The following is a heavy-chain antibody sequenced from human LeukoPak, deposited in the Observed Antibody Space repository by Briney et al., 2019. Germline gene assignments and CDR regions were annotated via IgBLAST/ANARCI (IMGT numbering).Heavy chain of an antibody. D-gene: IGHD2-15*01. Sequence: GASVKVSCKASGYTFTGYYMHWVRQALGQGLEWMGWINPNSGGTNYAQKFQGRVTMTRDTSISTAYMELSRLRSDDTAVYYCAAWGYCSGGSCYSVDYWGQGTLVTVSS. J-gene: IGHJ4*02. CDR2: INPNSGGT. CDR3: AAWGYCSGGSCYSVDY. CDR1: GYTFTGYY. V-gene: IGHV1-2*02.